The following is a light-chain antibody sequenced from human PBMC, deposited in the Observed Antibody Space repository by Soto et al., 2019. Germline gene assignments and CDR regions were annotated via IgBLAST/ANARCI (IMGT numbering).Light chain of an antibody. CDR3: QQYNNWPWT. CDR2: GAS. V-gene: IGKV3-15*01. Sequence: EIVLTQSPGTLSLSPGERASLSCRASQSISDTLAWYQQKPGQAPRLLIHGASTRATGFSARFSGSGSGTDFTLTISSLQSEDFAVYYCQQYNNWPWTFGQGTKVDIK. J-gene: IGKJ1*01. CDR1: QSISDT.